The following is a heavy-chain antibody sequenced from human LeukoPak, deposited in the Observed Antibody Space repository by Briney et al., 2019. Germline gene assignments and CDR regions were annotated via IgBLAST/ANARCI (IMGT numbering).Heavy chain of an antibody. D-gene: IGHD3-22*01. J-gene: IGHJ6*03. V-gene: IGHV1-69*06. CDR3: ASHVDDSSGYRHGYYYYMDV. CDR1: GGTFSSYA. CDR2: IIPIFGTA. Sequence: ASVKVSCKASGGTFSSYAISWVRQAPGQGLEWMGGIIPIFGTANYAQKFQGRVTITAAKSTSTAYMELSSLRSEDTAVYYCASHVDDSSGYRHGYYYYMDVWGKGTTVTVSS.